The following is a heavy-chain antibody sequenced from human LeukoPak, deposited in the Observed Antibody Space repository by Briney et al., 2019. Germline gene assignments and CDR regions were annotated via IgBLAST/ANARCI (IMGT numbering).Heavy chain of an antibody. J-gene: IGHJ4*02. CDR1: GGSISSYY. Sequence: SETLSLTCTVSGGSISSYYWSWIRQPAGKGLEWIGRIYTSGSTNYNPSLKSRVTMSVDTSKNQFSLKLSSVTAADTAVYYCARVSPAIYSSSYQFDYWDQGNLVTVSS. CDR3: ARVSPAIYSSSYQFDY. V-gene: IGHV4-4*07. D-gene: IGHD6-13*01. CDR2: IYTSGST.